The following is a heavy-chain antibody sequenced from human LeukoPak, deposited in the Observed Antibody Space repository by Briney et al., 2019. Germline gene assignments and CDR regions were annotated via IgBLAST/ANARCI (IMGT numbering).Heavy chain of an antibody. D-gene: IGHD3-16*01. CDR3: ARRFRGGLNNWFDP. J-gene: IGHJ5*02. V-gene: IGHV1-69*04. Sequence: GASVKVSCKASGGTFSSYAISWVRRAPGQGLEWMGRIIPILGIANYAQKFQGRVTITADKSTSTAYMELSSLRSEDTAVYYCARRFRGGLNNWFDPWGQGTLVTVSS. CDR1: GGTFSSYA. CDR2: IIPILGIA.